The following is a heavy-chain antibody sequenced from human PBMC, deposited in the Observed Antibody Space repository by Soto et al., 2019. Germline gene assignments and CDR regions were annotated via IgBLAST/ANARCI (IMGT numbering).Heavy chain of an antibody. V-gene: IGHV4-34*01. CDR3: AVGSSSSWYNWFDP. D-gene: IGHD6-13*01. Sequence: QVQLQQWGAGLLRPSETLSLTCAVYGGSFSGYYWSWIRQPPGKGLEWIGEINHSGSTNYNPSLKSRVTISVDTSKNQFSLKLSSVTAADTAVYYCAVGSSSSWYNWFDPWGQGTLVTVSS. J-gene: IGHJ5*02. CDR1: GGSFSGYY. CDR2: INHSGST.